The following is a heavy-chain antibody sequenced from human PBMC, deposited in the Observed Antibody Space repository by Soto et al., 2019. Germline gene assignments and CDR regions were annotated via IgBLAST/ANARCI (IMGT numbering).Heavy chain of an antibody. CDR1: GGSISRGGYY. CDR2: SYYSGRT. J-gene: IGHJ5*02. Sequence: SETLSLTWSVSGGSISRGGYYWSWIRQHPGKGLEWIGYSYYSGRTYYNPSLHSRVSIAVDTTENQFSLKLTSVTAADTSVYYCARGSFSSSSSWFDPWGRGTLVTAPQ. D-gene: IGHD6-6*01. CDR3: ARGSFSSSSSWFDP. V-gene: IGHV4-31*02.